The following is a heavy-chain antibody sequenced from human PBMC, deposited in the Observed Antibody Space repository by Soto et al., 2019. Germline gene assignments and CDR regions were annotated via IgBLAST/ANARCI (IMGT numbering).Heavy chain of an antibody. J-gene: IGHJ4*02. CDR2: IYPGDSDT. CDR1: GYSFTSYW. D-gene: IGHD1-1*01. V-gene: IGHV5-51*01. CDR3: AIHGKLSSMTNYFDS. Sequence: GESLKISCKGSGYSFTSYWIAWVRQMPGKGLECMRIIYPGDSDTRYSPSFQVQVTISADKSINTAYLQWSSLRASDTAIYYCAIHGKLSSMTNYFDSWGQGALVTVSS.